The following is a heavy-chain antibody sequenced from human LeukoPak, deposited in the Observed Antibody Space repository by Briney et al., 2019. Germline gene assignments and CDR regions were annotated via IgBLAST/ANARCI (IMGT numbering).Heavy chain of an antibody. J-gene: IGHJ4*02. D-gene: IGHD6-13*01. CDR3: AKDRSAAAAGTFDY. V-gene: IGHV3-9*01. Sequence: SLRLSCAASGFTFDDYAMHWVRQAPGKGLEWVSGISWNSGSIGYADSVKGRFTISRDNAKNYLYLQMNSLRAEDTALYYCAKDRSAAAAGTFDYWGQGTLVTASS. CDR1: GFTFDDYA. CDR2: ISWNSGSI.